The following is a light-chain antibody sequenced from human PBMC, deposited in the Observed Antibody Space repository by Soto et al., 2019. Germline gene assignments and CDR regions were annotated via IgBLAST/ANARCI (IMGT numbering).Light chain of an antibody. Sequence: FMLTQPHSVSESPGKTVTISCTRRSGSIASNYVQWYQQRPGSAPTTVIYEDNQRPSGVPDRFSGAIDSSSNSASLTISGLKTEDEADYYCQSYDSSNPHWVFGGGTKLTVL. V-gene: IGLV6-57*03. CDR1: SGSIASNY. CDR3: QSYDSSNPHWV. CDR2: EDN. J-gene: IGLJ3*02.